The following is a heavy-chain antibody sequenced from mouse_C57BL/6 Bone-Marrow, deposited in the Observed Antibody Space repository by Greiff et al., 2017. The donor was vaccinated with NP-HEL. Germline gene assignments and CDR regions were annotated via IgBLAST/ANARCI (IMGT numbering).Heavy chain of an antibody. CDR1: GYTFTSYW. V-gene: IGHV1-72*01. CDR3: ARKVFERYGSSYWYFDV. J-gene: IGHJ1*03. Sequence: VKLQQPGAELVKPGASVKLSCKASGYTFTSYWMHWVKQRPGRGLEWIGRIDPNSGGTKYNEKFKSKATLTVDKPSSTAYMQLSSLTSEDSAVYYCARKVFERYGSSYWYFDVWGTGTTVTVSS. CDR2: IDPNSGGT. D-gene: IGHD1-1*01.